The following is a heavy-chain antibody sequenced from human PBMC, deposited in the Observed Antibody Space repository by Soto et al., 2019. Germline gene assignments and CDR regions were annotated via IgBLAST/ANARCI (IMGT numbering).Heavy chain of an antibody. D-gene: IGHD3-3*01. Sequence: ASVKVSCKASGYTFTSYYMHWVRQAPGEGLEWMGWINAGNGNTKYSQKFQGRVTITRDTSASTAYMELSSLRSEDTAVYYCAREDYDFWSGYYYYYYGMDVWGQGTTVTVSS. V-gene: IGHV1-3*01. J-gene: IGHJ6*02. CDR2: INAGNGNT. CDR1: GYTFTSYY. CDR3: AREDYDFWSGYYYYYYGMDV.